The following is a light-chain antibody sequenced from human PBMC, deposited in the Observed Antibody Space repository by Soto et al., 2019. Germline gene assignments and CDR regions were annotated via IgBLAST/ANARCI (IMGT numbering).Light chain of an antibody. V-gene: IGLV1-40*01. CDR1: SSNIGAEYD. CDR2: GDN. J-gene: IGLJ1*01. Sequence: QSVLTQPPSVSGAPGQRVAISCTGSSSNIGAEYDVHWYQQLPGTAPKRLIYGDNNRPSGVPDRFSGSKSGTSASLAITGLQPEDEADYYCQSYDSSMTTFVFGNGTEVTVL. CDR3: QSYDSSMTTFV.